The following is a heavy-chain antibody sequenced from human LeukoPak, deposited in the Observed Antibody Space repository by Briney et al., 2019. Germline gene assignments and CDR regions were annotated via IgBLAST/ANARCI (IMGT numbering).Heavy chain of an antibody. D-gene: IGHD6-13*01. J-gene: IGHJ4*02. CDR2: IKRDGSEK. V-gene: IGHV3-7*01. CDR1: AFSLNAYN. Sequence: GGSLRLSCAASAFSLNAYNMNWVRQAPGKGLEWVANIKRDGSEKYYVDSVKGRFTISRDNGKNSLYLQMNSLRIEDTAVYYCARGRGSWYGVYFDYWGQGTLVTVSS. CDR3: ARGRGSWYGVYFDY.